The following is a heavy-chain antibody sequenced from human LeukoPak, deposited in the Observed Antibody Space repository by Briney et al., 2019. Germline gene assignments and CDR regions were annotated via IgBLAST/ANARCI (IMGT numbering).Heavy chain of an antibody. Sequence: TGGSLRLSCAASGFTFHYYGITWVRQAPGKGLEWVSGINWKGDTSGYADSVKGRFTISRDNARNSLYLQMNSLRAEDTALYYCATAAGGEGYWAQGTLVTVSS. D-gene: IGHD6-13*01. CDR1: GFTFHYYG. J-gene: IGHJ4*02. CDR2: INWKGDTS. V-gene: IGHV3-20*04. CDR3: ATAAGGEGY.